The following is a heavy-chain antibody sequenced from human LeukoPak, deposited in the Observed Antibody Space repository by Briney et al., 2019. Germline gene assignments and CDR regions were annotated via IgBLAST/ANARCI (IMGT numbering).Heavy chain of an antibody. CDR1: GGTFSTYA. CDR3: ARGSASGGYVLFDS. D-gene: IGHD5-12*01. CDR2: IIPILGSA. J-gene: IGHJ4*02. Sequence: ASVKVSCKTSGGTFSTYAISWVRQAPGQGLEWMGGIIPILGSANYAQHFQGRVTITADTSTSTAYMELSSLRSEDTAVFFCARGSASGGYVLFDSWGQGTLVTVSS. V-gene: IGHV1-69*06.